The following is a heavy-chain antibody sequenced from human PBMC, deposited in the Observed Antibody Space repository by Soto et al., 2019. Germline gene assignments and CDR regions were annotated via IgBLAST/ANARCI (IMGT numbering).Heavy chain of an antibody. CDR2: ISLSGSQI. V-gene: IGHV3-21*01. D-gene: IGHD2-21*01. J-gene: IGHJ6*02. Sequence: EVQLVESGGGLVKPGGSVRLSCVASGLMYSSYSMSWVRQAPGKGLEWVAFISLSGSQINYAASVGGQFTISRDNAKNALYVQMNNVRVEDTAIYCFARVISCGGGTCSSVHQYYGMGVWGPGTTVTVSS. CDR3: ARVISCGGGTCSSVHQYYGMGV. CDR1: GLMYSSYS.